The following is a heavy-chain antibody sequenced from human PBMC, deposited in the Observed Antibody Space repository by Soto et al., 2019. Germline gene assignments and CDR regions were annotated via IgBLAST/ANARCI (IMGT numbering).Heavy chain of an antibody. CDR2: IIPILGIA. J-gene: IGHJ5*02. D-gene: IGHD6-13*01. CDR3: ARSPPYSSSWYVWFDP. Sequence: SVKVSCKASGGTFSSYAISWVRQAPGQGLEWMGRIIPILGIANYAQKFQGRVTITADKSTSTAYMELSSLRSEDTAVYYCARSPPYSSSWYVWFDPWGQGTLVTVSS. CDR1: GGTFSSYA. V-gene: IGHV1-69*04.